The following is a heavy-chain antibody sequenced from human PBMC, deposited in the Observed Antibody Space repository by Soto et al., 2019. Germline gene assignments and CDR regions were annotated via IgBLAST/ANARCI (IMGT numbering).Heavy chain of an antibody. J-gene: IGHJ4*02. V-gene: IGHV4-34*01. D-gene: IGHD3-10*01. CDR2: INHSGST. CDR1: GGSFSGYY. Sequence: QVQLQQWGAGLLKPSETLSLTCAVYGGSFSGYYWSWIRQPPGKGLEWIGEINHSGSTNYNPSLKSRVTISVDTSKNQFSLKLSSVTAADTAVYYCARSRRLLWFGEFPDYWGQGTLVTVSS. CDR3: ARSRRLLWFGEFPDY.